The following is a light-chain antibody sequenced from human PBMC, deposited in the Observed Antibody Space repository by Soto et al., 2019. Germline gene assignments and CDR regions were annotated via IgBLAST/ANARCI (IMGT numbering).Light chain of an antibody. CDR1: QSISSW. Sequence: DIQMTQSPSTLSASVGDRVTITCRASQSISSWLAWYQQKPGKAPKLLIYGASNLQSGVPPRFSGSGSGTDFTLAISSLQPEDSATYYCLQDINYPWTFGRGTKVDIK. V-gene: IGKV1-5*01. CDR3: LQDINYPWT. CDR2: GAS. J-gene: IGKJ1*01.